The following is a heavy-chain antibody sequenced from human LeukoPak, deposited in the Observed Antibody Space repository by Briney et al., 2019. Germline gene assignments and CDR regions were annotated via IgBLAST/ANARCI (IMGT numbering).Heavy chain of an antibody. J-gene: IGHJ4*02. CDR2: IHDSGST. D-gene: IGHD1-26*01. CDR3: ARHLNGGTYPLDH. Sequence: KPSETPCPNCTVPGGSIRSYYWSLVRQPPGKGLEWMAHIHDSGSTYYNPSLKSRPTMSVDTSKNQFSLRLSSVTAADTAVYYCARHLNGGTYPLDHWGQGTLVTVSS. CDR1: GGSIRSYY. V-gene: IGHV4-59*08.